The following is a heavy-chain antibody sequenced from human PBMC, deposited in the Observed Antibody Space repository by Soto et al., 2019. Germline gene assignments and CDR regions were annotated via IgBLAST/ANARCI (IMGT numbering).Heavy chain of an antibody. Sequence: GGSLRLSCAASGFTFSSYAMSWVRQAPGKGLEWVSAISGSGGGTYYADSVKGRFTISRDNSKNTLYLQMNSLRAEDTAVYYCAKDGGYSSSWYDYWGQGTLVTVSS. V-gene: IGHV3-23*01. J-gene: IGHJ4*02. CDR3: AKDGGYSSSWYDY. CDR1: GFTFSSYA. D-gene: IGHD6-13*01. CDR2: ISGSGGGT.